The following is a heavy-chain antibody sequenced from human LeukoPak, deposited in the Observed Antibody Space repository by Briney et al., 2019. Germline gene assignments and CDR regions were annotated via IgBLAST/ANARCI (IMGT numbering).Heavy chain of an antibody. D-gene: IGHD6-25*01. CDR2: ISSSSYI. V-gene: IGHV3-21*01. CDR1: GFTFSSYI. CDR3: ARVGGYDAFDI. J-gene: IGHJ3*02. Sequence: GGSLRLSCAASGFTFSSYIMNWVRQAPGKGLEWVSSISSSSYIYYADSVKGRFTISRDNAKNSLYLQMNSLRAEDTAVYYCARVGGYDAFDIWGQGTMVTVSS.